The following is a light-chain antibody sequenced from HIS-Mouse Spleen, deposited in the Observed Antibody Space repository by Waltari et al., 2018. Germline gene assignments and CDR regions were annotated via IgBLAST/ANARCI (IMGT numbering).Light chain of an antibody. CDR2: EDS. CDR1: ALPNKY. CDR3: YSTDSSGNHRV. Sequence: SYELTQPPSVSVSPGQTARITCSGDALPNKYAYSYQQKSGQAPVLVIDEDSKRPSGIPERFSGSSSGTMATLTISGAQVEDEADYYCYSTDSSGNHRVFGGGTKLTVL. V-gene: IGLV3-10*01. J-gene: IGLJ2*01.